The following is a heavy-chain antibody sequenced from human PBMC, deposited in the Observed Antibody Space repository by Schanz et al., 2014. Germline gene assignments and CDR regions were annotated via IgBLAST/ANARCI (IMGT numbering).Heavy chain of an antibody. V-gene: IGHV1-3*01. CDR3: ATMWGYCTATACQILEVLDV. Sequence: QVQLVQSGAEVKKPGASVKVSCKASGYTFTSYGINWVRQAPGQRLEWMGWINAANGNTRYSQKFQGRVTITRDTSASTAYMELSSLRSEDTAVYYCATMWGYCTATACQILEVLDVWGQGTMVTVSS. CDR2: INAANGNT. D-gene: IGHD2-8*02. CDR1: GYTFTSYG. J-gene: IGHJ3*01.